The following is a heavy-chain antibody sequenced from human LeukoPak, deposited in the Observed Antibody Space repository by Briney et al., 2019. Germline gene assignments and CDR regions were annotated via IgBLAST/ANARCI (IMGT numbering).Heavy chain of an antibody. CDR2: IYYTGDT. J-gene: IGHJ4*02. Sequence: SETLSLTCSVSGDSITGYYWGWIRQPPGKGLEWIGNIYYTGDTYYNSSLKSRVTISVDTSKNQFSLKLSSVTAADTAVYYCARFYDYWGQGTLVTVSS. V-gene: IGHV4-38-2*02. D-gene: IGHD2/OR15-2a*01. CDR1: GDSITGYY. CDR3: ARFYDY.